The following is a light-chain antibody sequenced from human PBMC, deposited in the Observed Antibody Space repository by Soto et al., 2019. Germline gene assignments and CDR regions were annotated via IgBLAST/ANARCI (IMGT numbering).Light chain of an antibody. CDR3: QQYGASHKWT. CDR2: GAS. CDR1: QSVSSSY. J-gene: IGKJ1*01. V-gene: IGKV3-20*01. Sequence: EIVLTQSPGTLSLSPGERATLSCRASQSVSSSYLAWYQQKPGQAPRLLIYGASRRATGIPGSFSGSGSGRDFALTISELEPEDFAVYYWQQYGASHKWTFVQVTKVEIK.